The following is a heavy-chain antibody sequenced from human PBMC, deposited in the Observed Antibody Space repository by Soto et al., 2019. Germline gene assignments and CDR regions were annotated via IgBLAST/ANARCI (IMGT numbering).Heavy chain of an antibody. V-gene: IGHV1-3*05. CDR1: GYTFTSYA. D-gene: IGHD1-20*01. CDR2: INAGNGNT. Sequence: QVQLVQSGAEEKKPGASVKVSCKASGYTFTSYAMHWVRQAPGQRPEWMGWINAGNGNTKYSQKFQGRVTITRDTSASTAYMELSSLRSEYTAVYYCARGITLPTPLDYWGQGTLVTVSS. J-gene: IGHJ4*02. CDR3: ARGITLPTPLDY.